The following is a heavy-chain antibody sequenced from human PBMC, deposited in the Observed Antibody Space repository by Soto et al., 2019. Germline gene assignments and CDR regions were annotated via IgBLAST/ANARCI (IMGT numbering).Heavy chain of an antibody. CDR2: IYNSGNT. CDR3: AAPPRY. D-gene: IGHD6-6*01. V-gene: IGHV4-59*01. J-gene: IGHJ4*02. CDR1: GGPISSFY. Sequence: SQTLSLTCTVSGGPISSFYWNWIRQPPGKGLEWIGYIYNSGNTNYNPSLRSRVTISVDTSKNQFSLKLTSVTAADTAVYYCAAPPRYWGQGTLVTVSS.